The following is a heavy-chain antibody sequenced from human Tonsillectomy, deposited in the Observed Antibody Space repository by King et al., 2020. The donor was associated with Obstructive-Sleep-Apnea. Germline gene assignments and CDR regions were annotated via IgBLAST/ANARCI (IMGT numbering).Heavy chain of an antibody. CDR1: GFTFSSYS. D-gene: IGHD2-15*01. CDR2: IISSSSTI. CDR3: ASRYCSGGSCYSDNYYYGMDV. J-gene: IGHJ6*02. V-gene: IGHV3-48*04. Sequence: VQLVESGGGLVQPGGSLRLSCAASGFTFSSYSMNWVRQAPGKGLEWVSYIISSSSTIYYADSVKGRFTISRDNAKNSLYLQMNSLRAEDTAVYYCASRYCSGGSCYSDNYYYGMDVWGQGTTVTVSS.